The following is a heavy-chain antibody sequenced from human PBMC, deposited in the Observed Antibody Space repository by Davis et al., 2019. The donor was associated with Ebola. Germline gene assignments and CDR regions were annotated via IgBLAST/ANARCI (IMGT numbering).Heavy chain of an antibody. Sequence: GESLKISCAASGFTFSSYEMNWVRQAPGQGLEWVSYISSSGSTIYYADSVKGRFTISRDNAKNSLYLQMNSLRAEDTAVYYCARDYGSGSYSFWFDPWGQGTLVTVSS. V-gene: IGHV3-48*03. CDR1: GFTFSSYE. J-gene: IGHJ5*02. D-gene: IGHD3-10*01. CDR3: ARDYGSGSYSFWFDP. CDR2: ISSSGSTI.